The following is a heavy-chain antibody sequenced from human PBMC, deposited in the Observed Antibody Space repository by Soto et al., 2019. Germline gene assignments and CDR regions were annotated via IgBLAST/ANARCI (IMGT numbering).Heavy chain of an antibody. CDR3: ARVMAAMQNWLDP. CDR2: IYHTGTT. D-gene: IGHD2-2*01. J-gene: IGHJ5*02. CDR1: GGSISNVGYF. V-gene: IGHV4-30-4*01. Sequence: QVQLQESGPGLVKPSQTLSLTCTVSGGSISNVGYFWSWIRQPPGKGLEWIGFIYHTGTTYYNSSLRSRVSISIDPSKSQFSLKLNSVTAADTAVYYCARVMAAMQNWLDPWGQGTLVTFSP.